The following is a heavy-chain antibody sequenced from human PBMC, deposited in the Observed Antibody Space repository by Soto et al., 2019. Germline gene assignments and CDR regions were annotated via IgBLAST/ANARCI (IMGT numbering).Heavy chain of an antibody. CDR1: GGSFSGYY. CDR3: ARYRREAVAGYTIDN. J-gene: IGHJ4*02. D-gene: IGHD6-13*01. V-gene: IGHV4-34*01. CDR2: INPSGST. Sequence: SQTLSLTCAVYGGSFSGYYWSWIRQPPGKGLEWTGEINPSGSTNYSPSLKSRVTISVDTSKNQFSLKLSSVTAADTAVYYCARYRREAVAGYTIDNWGQGILATVS.